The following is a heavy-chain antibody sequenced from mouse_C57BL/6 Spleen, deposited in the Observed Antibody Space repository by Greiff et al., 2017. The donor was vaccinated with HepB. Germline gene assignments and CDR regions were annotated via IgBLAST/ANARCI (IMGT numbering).Heavy chain of an antibody. CDR1: GYTFTSYW. CDR3: ARAYYGRTCFAY. Sequence: QVQLQQPGAELVKPGAPVKMSCKASGYTFTSYWITWVKQRPGQGLEWIGDIYPGSGSTNYNEKFKSKATLTVDTSSSTAYMQLSSLTSEDSAVYYCARAYYGRTCFAYWGQGTLVTVSA. CDR2: IYPGSGST. D-gene: IGHD1-1*01. V-gene: IGHV1-55*01. J-gene: IGHJ3*01.